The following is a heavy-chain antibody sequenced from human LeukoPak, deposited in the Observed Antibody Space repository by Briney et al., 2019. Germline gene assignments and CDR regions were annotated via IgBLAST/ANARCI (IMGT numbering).Heavy chain of an antibody. Sequence: SETLSLTCAVYGVTFSGYYWSWIRQPPGKGLEWIGDINNSGSTKYNTSLKSRVTISVDTAKNQFSLKLSAVTAADTAVYYCARGLDNWNVYIFDYWGQGTLVTVSS. J-gene: IGHJ4*02. V-gene: IGHV4-34*01. CDR2: INNSGST. D-gene: IGHD1-20*01. CDR1: GVTFSGYY. CDR3: ARGLDNWNVYIFDY.